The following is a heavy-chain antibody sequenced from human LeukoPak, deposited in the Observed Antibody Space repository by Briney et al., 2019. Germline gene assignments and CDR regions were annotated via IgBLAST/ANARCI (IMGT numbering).Heavy chain of an antibody. V-gene: IGHV4-39*01. J-gene: IGHJ4*02. D-gene: IGHD3-22*01. CDR1: GGSISSSGYY. CDR3: ARTSGRGSVDPGTSGYVDS. Sequence: SETLSLTCTVSGGSISSSGYYWDWIRQPPGKGLEWIGSVYYSGNTYYKSSLESRVTISVDTSNNRFSLKLNSVTAADTGTYYCARTSGRGSVDPGTSGYVDSWGQESLVTVSS. CDR2: VYYSGNT.